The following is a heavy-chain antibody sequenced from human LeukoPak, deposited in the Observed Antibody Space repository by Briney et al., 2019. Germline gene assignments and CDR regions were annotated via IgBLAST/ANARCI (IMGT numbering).Heavy chain of an antibody. CDR1: GYTFTDYY. Sequence: ASVTVSCKASGYTFTDYYMHWVRQAPGQGLEWMGWINPNSGGTNYAQKFQGRVTMTRDTSISTAYMELSRLRSDDTAVYYCARTRLTYYYGSGSANWFDPWGQGTLVTVSS. CDR2: INPNSGGT. D-gene: IGHD3-10*01. J-gene: IGHJ5*02. CDR3: ARTRLTYYYGSGSANWFDP. V-gene: IGHV1-2*02.